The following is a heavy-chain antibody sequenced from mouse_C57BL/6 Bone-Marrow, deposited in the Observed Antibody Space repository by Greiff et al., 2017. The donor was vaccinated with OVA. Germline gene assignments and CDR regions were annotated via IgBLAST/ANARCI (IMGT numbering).Heavy chain of an antibody. J-gene: IGHJ3*01. V-gene: IGHV7-3*01. Sequence: EVQLVESGGGLVQPGGSLSLSCAASGFTFTDYYMSWVSQPPGKALEWLGFISNQANGYTTKSSASVKGRFTISRDESQSILYLQMTALSAEDSATYDSERYMDGYYGSWFAYWGQGTLVTVSA. CDR2: ISNQANGYTT. CDR1: GFTFTDYY. CDR3: ERYMDGYYGSWFAY. D-gene: IGHD2-3*01.